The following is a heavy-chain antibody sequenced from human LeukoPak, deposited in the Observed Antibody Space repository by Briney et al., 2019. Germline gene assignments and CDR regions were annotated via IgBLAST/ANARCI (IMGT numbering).Heavy chain of an antibody. CDR2: INPNSGGT. CDR3: ARDVAGNRYADY. D-gene: IGHD6-19*01. J-gene: IGHJ4*02. CDR1: GYTFTAYY. Sequence: ASVKVSCKASGYTFTAYYMHWVRQAPGQGLGRMGWINPNSGGTNYAQKFQGRVTLTRDTSISTAYMELNGLRYDDTALYYCARDVAGNRYADYWGQGTLVTVSS. V-gene: IGHV1-2*02.